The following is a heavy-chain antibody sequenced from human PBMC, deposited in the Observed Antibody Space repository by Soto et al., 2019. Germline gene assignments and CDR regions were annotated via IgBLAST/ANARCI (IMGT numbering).Heavy chain of an antibody. D-gene: IGHD3-3*01. Sequence: GGSLRLSCAASRFTFNNYAMSWVRQAPGKGLEWVSAISGSGSRTYYADSVKGRFTISRDNSKNTLYLQMNSLRAEDTAVYYCAKETYYDFWSGYPHYWGQGTLVTVSS. CDR3: AKETYYDFWSGYPHY. CDR1: RFTFNNYA. CDR2: ISGSGSRT. V-gene: IGHV3-23*01. J-gene: IGHJ4*02.